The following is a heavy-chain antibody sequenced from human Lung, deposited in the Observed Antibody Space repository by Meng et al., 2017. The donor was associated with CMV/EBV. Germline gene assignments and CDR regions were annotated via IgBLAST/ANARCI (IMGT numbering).Heavy chain of an antibody. CDR2: IYHSGST. CDR3: ARVGAYCGGDCYHPR. V-gene: IGHV4-4*02. Sequence: QVVLRGVWQVLGKLSGPSSLPVSSLGGSLSSRNWWSWVRQPPGKGLEWIGEIYHSGSTNYNPSLKSRVTISVDESKNQFSLRLSSVTAADTAVYYCARVGAYCGGDCYHPRWGQGTLVTVSS. CDR1: GGSLSSRNW. D-gene: IGHD2-21*02. J-gene: IGHJ4*02.